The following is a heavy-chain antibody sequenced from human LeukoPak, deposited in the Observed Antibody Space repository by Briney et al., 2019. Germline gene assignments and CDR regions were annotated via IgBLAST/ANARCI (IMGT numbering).Heavy chain of an antibody. CDR3: AKGPSSSWTNDY. V-gene: IGHV3-23*01. D-gene: IGHD6-13*01. J-gene: IGHJ4*02. CDR2: ISGSGGST. Sequence: GGSLRPSCAASGFTFSSYAMGWVRQAPVKGLYSISAISGSGGSTYYADAVKGRFTISRDNSKNTLYLQMNSLRAEDTAVYYCAKGPSSSWTNDYWGQGTLVTVSS. CDR1: GFTFSSYA.